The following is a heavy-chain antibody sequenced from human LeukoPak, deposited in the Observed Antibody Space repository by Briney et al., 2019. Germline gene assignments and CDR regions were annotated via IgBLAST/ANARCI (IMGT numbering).Heavy chain of an antibody. D-gene: IGHD2-8*01. CDR2: ISNDGTRT. CDR1: GFSFSEYY. Sequence: GGSLRHSCAASGFSFSEYYMHWVRQGSGKGPVWVSRISNDGTRTDYAESVKGRFTISRDNAKSTLYLQMSSLSVEDTAVYFCLRADDTNGQNWFDPWGQGALVTVSS. J-gene: IGHJ5*02. CDR3: LRADDTNGQNWFDP. V-gene: IGHV3-74*01.